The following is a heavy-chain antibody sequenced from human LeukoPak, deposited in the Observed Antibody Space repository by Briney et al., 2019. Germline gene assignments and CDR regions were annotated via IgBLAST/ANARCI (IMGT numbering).Heavy chain of an antibody. V-gene: IGHV4-39*07. CDR2: IYYSGST. CDR1: GGSISSSSYY. J-gene: IGHJ1*01. Sequence: SETLSLTCTVSGGSISSSSYYWGWIRQPPGKGLEWIGSIYYSGSTYYNPSLKSRVTISVDTSKNQLSLKLSSVTAADTAVYYCAREGSRHYYDSSGNSRYFQHWGQGTLVTVSS. D-gene: IGHD3-22*01. CDR3: AREGSRHYYDSSGNSRYFQH.